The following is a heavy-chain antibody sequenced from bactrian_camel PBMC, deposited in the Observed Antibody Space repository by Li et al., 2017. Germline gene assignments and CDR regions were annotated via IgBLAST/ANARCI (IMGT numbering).Heavy chain of an antibody. Sequence: HVQLVESGGGSVQAGGSLRLSCVAPGYIYNNYCMGWFRQAPGKEREGVLVTDRHGMIKYADSVTGRFTISQDSAKSTVYLQMDNLTPEDTGLYVCAADQRGGNCPSPYHLYPYETSGHGTQVTVS. CDR3: AADQRGGNCPSPYHLYPYET. J-gene: IGHJ6*01. V-gene: IGHV3S53*01. CDR1: GYIYNNYC. D-gene: IGHD2*01. CDR2: TDRHGMI.